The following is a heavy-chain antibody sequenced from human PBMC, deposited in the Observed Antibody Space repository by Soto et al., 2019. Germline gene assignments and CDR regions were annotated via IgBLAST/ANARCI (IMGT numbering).Heavy chain of an antibody. D-gene: IGHD3-3*01. CDR2: ISNTGSSA. Sequence: QVQLVESGGGVVQPGRSLRLSCAASGFTFSVFGMHWVRQAPGKGLEWVAVISNTGSSAHYADSVRGRFTISRDNGENTLSLLMTSLRPEDTAVYYCAKTITTFGTSSNPGGCRGRGALLDHWGQGTLVTVSS. CDR3: AKTITTFGTSSNPGGCRGRGALLDH. V-gene: IGHV3-30*18. J-gene: IGHJ4*02. CDR1: GFTFSVFG.